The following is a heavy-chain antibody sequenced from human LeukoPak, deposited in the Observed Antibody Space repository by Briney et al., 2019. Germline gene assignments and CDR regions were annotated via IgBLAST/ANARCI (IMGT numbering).Heavy chain of an antibody. J-gene: IGHJ5*02. V-gene: IGHV1-46*01. CDR2: INPSGGST. Sequence: GASVKVSCKASGGTFSSYAISWVRQAPEQGLEWMGIINPSGGSTSYAQKFQGRVTMTRDMSTRTDYMELSSLRYEDTAVYYCARDVSSTSSWWFDPWGQGTLVIVSS. D-gene: IGHD2-2*01. CDR1: GGTFSSYA. CDR3: ARDVSSTSSWWFDP.